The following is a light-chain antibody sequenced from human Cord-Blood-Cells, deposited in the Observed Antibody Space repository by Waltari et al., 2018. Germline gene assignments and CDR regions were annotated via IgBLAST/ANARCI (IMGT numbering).Light chain of an antibody. V-gene: IGKV2-30*01. CDR1: QSLIYSDGNTY. Sequence: DVVMTQSPLSLPVTLGQPASISCRSSQSLIYSDGNTYLNWFQQRPGQSPRRLIYKVSNRDSGVPDRFGGSGSGTDFTLKISRVESEDVGVYYCMQGTHWPQGFGQGTKLEIK. CDR2: KVS. J-gene: IGKJ2*03. CDR3: MQGTHWPQG.